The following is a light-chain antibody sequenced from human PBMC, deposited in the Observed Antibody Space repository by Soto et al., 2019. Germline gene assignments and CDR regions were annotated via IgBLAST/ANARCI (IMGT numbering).Light chain of an antibody. CDR2: GAS. CDR3: QQYGSSWR. V-gene: IGKV3-20*01. J-gene: IGKJ1*01. Sequence: DIVLTQSPGPLSLSPGERATPSCTASQSVSSSYLAWYQQKPGQAPRLLIHGASSRATGIPDRFSGSGSGTDFTLTISRLEPEDFAVYYCQQYGSSWRLGQGTKVDIK. CDR1: QSVSSSY.